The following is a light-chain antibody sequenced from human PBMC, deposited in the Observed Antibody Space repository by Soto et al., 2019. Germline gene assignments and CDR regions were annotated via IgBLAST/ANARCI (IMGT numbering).Light chain of an antibody. CDR2: GAS. V-gene: IGKV3-15*01. Sequence: EIVMTQSPATLSVSPGERATRSCRASKSVSSNLAWYQQKPGQRPRLLIYGASARATGIPARFSGSGSGTDFSLTLSSLQSEDFAVYYCQPYNNWPPLTFGGGTTVDIK. CDR1: KSVSSN. J-gene: IGKJ4*01. CDR3: QPYNNWPPLT.